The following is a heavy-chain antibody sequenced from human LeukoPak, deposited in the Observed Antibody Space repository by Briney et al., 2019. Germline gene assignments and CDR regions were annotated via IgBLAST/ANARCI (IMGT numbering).Heavy chain of an antibody. CDR3: TSDTYYYDSTGLGHWFDP. CDR1: GYTFTGYY. Sequence: GASVKVSCKASGYTFTGYYMHWVRQAPGQGLEWMGWINPNSGGTNYAQKFQGRVTMTWDTSISTAYMELNSLRSDDTAVYYCTSDTYYYDSTGLGHWFDPWGQGTLVTVSS. D-gene: IGHD3-22*01. CDR2: INPNSGGT. V-gene: IGHV1-2*02. J-gene: IGHJ5*02.